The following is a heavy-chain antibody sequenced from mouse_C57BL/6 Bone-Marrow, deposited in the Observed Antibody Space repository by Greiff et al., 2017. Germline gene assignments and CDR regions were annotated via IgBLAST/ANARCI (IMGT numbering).Heavy chain of an antibody. CDR3: ARHGYYVDWYFDV. J-gene: IGHJ1*03. V-gene: IGHV1-64*01. CDR1: GYTFTSYW. D-gene: IGHD2-3*01. Sequence: QVQLQQPGAELVKPGASVKLSCKASGYTFTSYWMHWVKQRPGQGLEWIGMIHPNSGSTNYNEKFKSKATLTVDKSSSTAYMQLSSLTSEDSAVYYCARHGYYVDWYFDVWGTGTTVTVSS. CDR2: IHPNSGST.